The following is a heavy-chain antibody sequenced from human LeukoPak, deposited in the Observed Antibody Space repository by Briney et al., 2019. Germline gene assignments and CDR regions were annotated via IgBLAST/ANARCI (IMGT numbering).Heavy chain of an antibody. D-gene: IGHD6-19*01. CDR2: INPNSGGT. CDR1: GYTFTGYY. CDR3: ARERGIYSSGYGRQTYYYYGMDV. Sequence: ASVKVSCKASGYTFTGYYMHWVRQAPGQGLEWMGWINPNSGGTNYAQKFQGRVTMTRDTSISTAYMELSRLRSDDTAVYYCARERGIYSSGYGRQTYYYYGMDVWGQGTTVTVSS. J-gene: IGHJ6*02. V-gene: IGHV1-2*02.